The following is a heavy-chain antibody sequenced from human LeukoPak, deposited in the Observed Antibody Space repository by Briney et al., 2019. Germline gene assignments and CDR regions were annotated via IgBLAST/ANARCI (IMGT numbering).Heavy chain of an antibody. CDR2: IWYDGSNK. CDR3: ARDNDGYFDY. J-gene: IGHJ4*02. CDR1: GFTVSSNY. Sequence: GGSLRLSCAASGFTVSSNYMSWVRQAPGKGLEWVAVIWYDGSNKYYADSVKGRFTISRDNSKNTLYLQMNSLRAEDTAVYYCARDNDGYFDYWGQGTLVTVSS. V-gene: IGHV3-33*08. D-gene: IGHD2-8*01.